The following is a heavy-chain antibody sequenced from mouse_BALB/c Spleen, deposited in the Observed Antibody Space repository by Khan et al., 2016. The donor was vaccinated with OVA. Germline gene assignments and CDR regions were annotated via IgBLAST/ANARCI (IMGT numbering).Heavy chain of an antibody. Sequence: VQLFETGGGLVQPGGSRGLSCEGSGFTFSGFWMSWVRQTPGKTLEWIGDINSDGSAINYAPSIKDRFTIFRDNDKSTLYLQMSNVRSEDTATYFCMRYGNYWYFDVWGAGTTVTVSS. J-gene: IGHJ1*01. D-gene: IGHD2-1*01. CDR2: INSDGSAI. CDR3: MRYGNYWYFDV. V-gene: IGHV11-2*02. CDR1: GFTFSGFW.